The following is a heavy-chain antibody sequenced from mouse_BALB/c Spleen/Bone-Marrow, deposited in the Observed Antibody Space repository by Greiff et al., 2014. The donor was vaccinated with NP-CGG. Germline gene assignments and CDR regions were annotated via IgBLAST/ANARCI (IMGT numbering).Heavy chain of an antibody. V-gene: IGHV2-9*02. CDR1: GFSLTSYG. CDR3: ARDRGFYYDYDGRWFDY. J-gene: IGHJ3*01. CDR2: IWAGGST. Sequence: QVQLQQSGPGLVAPSQSLSITCTVSGFSLTSYGVHWVRQPPGKALEWLGIIWAGGSTNYNSALMSRLSISKDNSKSQVILKMNSLQIDDTAMYYCARDRGFYYDYDGRWFDYWGQGTLVTVSA. D-gene: IGHD2-4*01.